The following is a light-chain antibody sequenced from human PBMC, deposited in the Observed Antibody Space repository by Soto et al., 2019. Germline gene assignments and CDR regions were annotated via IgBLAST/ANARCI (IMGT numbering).Light chain of an antibody. Sequence: IQLTQSPSSLSASIGDRVSITCRASQGISSLLAWYQQKPGKAPKLLIYGATTLRSGVPSRFSGSGSGTDFTLTITSLQPEDFETYYCQQFKESFTLGQGTRMEIK. V-gene: IGKV1-9*01. CDR1: QGISSL. CDR2: GAT. J-gene: IGKJ5*01. CDR3: QQFKESFT.